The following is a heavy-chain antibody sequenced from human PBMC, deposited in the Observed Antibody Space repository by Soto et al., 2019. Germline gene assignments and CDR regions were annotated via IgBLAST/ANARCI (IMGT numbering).Heavy chain of an antibody. CDR2: ISSSSSTI. V-gene: IGHV3-48*01. CDR1: GFTSSSYS. CDR3: ARVPAALRAGYYYYYMHV. Sequence: PGGSLRLSCAASGFTSSSYSMNWVRQAPGKGLEWVSYISSSSSTIYYADSVKGRFTISRDNAKNSLYLQMNSLRAEDTAVYYCARVPAALRAGYYYYYMHVWGKGTTVTVSS. J-gene: IGHJ6*03. D-gene: IGHD2-2*01.